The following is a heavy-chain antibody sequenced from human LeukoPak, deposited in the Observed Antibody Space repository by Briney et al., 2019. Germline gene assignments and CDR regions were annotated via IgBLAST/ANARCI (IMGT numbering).Heavy chain of an antibody. CDR2: ISGSGGST. CDR3: SKDRDTMIRGVSMGFDY. Sequence: GGSLRLSCAASGFTFSSYAMSWVRQAPGKGLAWVSAISGSGGSTYYADSVKGRFTISSDNSKNTLYLQMNSLRAEDTAVYYCSKDRDTMIRGVSMGFDYWGQGTVVTVPS. D-gene: IGHD3-10*01. J-gene: IGHJ4*02. V-gene: IGHV3-23*01. CDR1: GFTFSSYA.